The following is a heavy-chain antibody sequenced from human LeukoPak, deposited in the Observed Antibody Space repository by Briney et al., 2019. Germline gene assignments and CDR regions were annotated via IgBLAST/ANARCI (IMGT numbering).Heavy chain of an antibody. CDR1: GFTFSSYG. CDR2: ISYDGSNK. V-gene: IGHV3-30*03. CDR3: ATPIVVVAATARDY. J-gene: IGHJ4*02. Sequence: PGRSLRLSCAASGFTFSSYGMHWVRQAPGKGLEWVAVISYDGSNKYYADSVKGRLTISRDNSKNTLYLQMNSLRAEDTAVYYCATPIVVVAATARDYWGQGTLVTVSS. D-gene: IGHD2-15*01.